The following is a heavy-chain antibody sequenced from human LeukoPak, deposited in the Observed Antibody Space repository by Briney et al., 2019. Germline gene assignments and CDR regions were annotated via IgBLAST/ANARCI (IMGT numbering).Heavy chain of an antibody. Sequence: SETLSLTCAVYGGSSSGYYWSWIRQPPGKGLEWIGEINHSGSTNYNPSLKSRVTISVDKSKNQFSLKLSSVTAADTAVYYCARDGIVGATSLFDYWGQGTLVTVSS. D-gene: IGHD1-26*01. CDR1: GGSSSGYY. CDR2: INHSGST. J-gene: IGHJ4*02. V-gene: IGHV4-34*01. CDR3: ARDGIVGATSLFDY.